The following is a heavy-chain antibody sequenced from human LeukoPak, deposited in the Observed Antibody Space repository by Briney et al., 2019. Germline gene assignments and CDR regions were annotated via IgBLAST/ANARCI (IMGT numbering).Heavy chain of an antibody. V-gene: IGHV3-30-3*01. J-gene: IGHJ4*02. CDR3: AREPHVQGPPLRYFEY. CDR1: GFTFSSYA. Sequence: GGSLRLSCAASGFTFSSYAMHWVRQAPGKGLEWVAVISYDGSNKYYADSVKGRFTISRDNSKNTLYLQMNSLRAEDTAVYYCAREPHVQGPPLRYFEYWGQGTLVTVSS. D-gene: IGHD3-9*01. CDR2: ISYDGSNK.